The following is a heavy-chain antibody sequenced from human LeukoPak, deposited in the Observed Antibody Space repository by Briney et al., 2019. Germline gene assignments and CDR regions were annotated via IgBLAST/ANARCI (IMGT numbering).Heavy chain of an antibody. V-gene: IGHV3-74*01. D-gene: IGHD3-22*01. J-gene: IGHJ4*02. CDR1: GFTFSSYW. CDR3: ARVKALDSFYHIDY. CDR2: INSDGSST. Sequence: GGSLRLSCAASGFTFSSYWMHWVRQAPGKGLVWVSRINSDGSSTSYADSVKGRFTISRDNAKNTLYLQMSSLRAEDMAVYYCARVKALDSFYHIDYWGQGTLVTVSS.